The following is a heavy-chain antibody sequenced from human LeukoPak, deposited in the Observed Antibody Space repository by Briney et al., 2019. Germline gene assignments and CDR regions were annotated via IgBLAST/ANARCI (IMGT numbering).Heavy chain of an antibody. CDR2: INPNSGGT. CDR3: ARVGYYESSGYYEY. CDR1: GYTLTDYY. V-gene: IGHV1-2*06. D-gene: IGHD3-22*01. J-gene: IGHJ4*02. Sequence: ASVKVSCKASGYTLTDYYMHWVRQALGQGLEWMGRINPNSGGTNYAQKFQGRVTMTRDTSISTVYMGLSRLRSDDTAVYYCARVGYYESSGYYEYWGQGTLATVSS.